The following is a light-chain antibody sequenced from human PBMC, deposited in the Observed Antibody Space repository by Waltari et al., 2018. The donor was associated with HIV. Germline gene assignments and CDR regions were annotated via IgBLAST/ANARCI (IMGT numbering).Light chain of an antibody. J-gene: IGKJ1*01. V-gene: IGKV1-5*03. CDR2: KAS. CDR1: QTISTW. CDR3: QQYTTVWS. Sequence: DIQMTQSPSTLSAFVGDRVTITCRASQTISTWLAWYQQKPGKAPKLLIYKASNLESEVPSRFSDSGSETEFTLTISSLQPDDFGTYYCQQYTTVWSFGQGTKVEIK.